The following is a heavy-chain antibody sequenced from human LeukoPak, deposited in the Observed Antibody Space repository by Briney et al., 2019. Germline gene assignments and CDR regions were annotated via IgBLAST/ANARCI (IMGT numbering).Heavy chain of an antibody. D-gene: IGHD4-17*01. CDR2: IWYDGSNK. Sequence: GGSLRLSCAASGFTFSSYGMHWVRQAPGKGLEGVAVIWYDGSNKYYADSVKGRFTISRDNSKNTLYLQMNSLRAEDTAVYYCARDPTTGLYYYYMDVWGKGTTVTVSS. CDR3: ARDPTTGLYYYYMDV. V-gene: IGHV3-33*08. CDR1: GFTFSSYG. J-gene: IGHJ6*03.